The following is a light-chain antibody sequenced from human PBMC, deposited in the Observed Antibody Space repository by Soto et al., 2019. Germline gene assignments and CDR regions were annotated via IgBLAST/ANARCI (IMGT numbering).Light chain of an antibody. CDR2: GAS. CDR1: QSVSSN. Sequence: EIVMPQSTATLSVSPGERATLSCMASQSVSSNLAWYQQKPGQAPRLLIYGASTRATGIPARFSGSGSGTEFTLTISSLQSEDFAVYYCQQYNNWPQTFGQGTKVDIK. V-gene: IGKV3-15*01. CDR3: QQYNNWPQT. J-gene: IGKJ1*01.